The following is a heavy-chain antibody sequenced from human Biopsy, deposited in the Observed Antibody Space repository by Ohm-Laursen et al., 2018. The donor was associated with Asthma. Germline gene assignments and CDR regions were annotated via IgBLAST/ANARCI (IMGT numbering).Heavy chain of an antibody. D-gene: IGHD3-22*01. Sequence: TLSLTCIVSGDSITSGGCCWNWIRQHPGKGLEWIGYIHHSGTSYFNPSLKSRVSFSRDTSKNQFSPRLSSVTAADTAMYYCARIPRRSGSYFVDYWGQGTLVTVSS. CDR1: GDSITSGGCC. CDR2: IHHSGTS. CDR3: ARIPRRSGSYFVDY. V-gene: IGHV4-31*03. J-gene: IGHJ4*02.